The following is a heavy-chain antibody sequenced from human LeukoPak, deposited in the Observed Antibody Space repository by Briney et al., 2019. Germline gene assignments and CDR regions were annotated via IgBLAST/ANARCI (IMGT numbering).Heavy chain of an antibody. J-gene: IGHJ3*02. CDR3: ARDTVTTVYAFDI. CDR2: IIPIFGAA. Sequence: ASVKVSCKASGGTFSSYAISWVRQAPGQGLEWMGGIIPIFGAANYAQKFQGRVTMTTDTSTSTAYMELRSLRSDDTAVYYCARDTVTTVYAFDIWGQGTMVTVSS. D-gene: IGHD4-17*01. CDR1: GGTFSSYA. V-gene: IGHV1-69*05.